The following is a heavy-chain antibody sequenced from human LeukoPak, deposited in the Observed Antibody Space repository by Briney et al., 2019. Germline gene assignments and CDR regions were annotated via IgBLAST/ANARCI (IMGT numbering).Heavy chain of an antibody. CDR1: GFTFSSYG. D-gene: IGHD5-12*01. CDR3: AKEGPDGYDFYFDY. V-gene: IGHV3-33*06. Sequence: PGGSLRLSCAASGFTFSSYGMHWVRQAPGKGLEWVAVIWYDGSNKYYADSVKGRFTISRDNSKNPLYLQMNSLRAEDTAVYYCAKEGPDGYDFYFDYWGQGTLVTVSS. CDR2: IWYDGSNK. J-gene: IGHJ4*02.